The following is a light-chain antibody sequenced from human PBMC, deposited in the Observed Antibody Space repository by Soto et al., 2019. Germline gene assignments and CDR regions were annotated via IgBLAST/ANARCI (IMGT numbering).Light chain of an antibody. V-gene: IGKV3-15*01. CDR3: QQYNNWTPYT. CDR2: GAA. CDR1: QSVSSN. Sequence: EIVMTQSPATLSVSPGERATLSCRASQSVSSNLAWYQQKPGQAPRLLIYGAATRATGIPARFSGSGSGTEFTLNISSLQSEDFAVYYCQQYNNWTPYTFGQGNKLEIK. J-gene: IGKJ2*01.